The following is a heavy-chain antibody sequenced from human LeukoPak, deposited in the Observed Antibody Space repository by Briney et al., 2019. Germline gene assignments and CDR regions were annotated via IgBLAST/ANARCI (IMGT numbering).Heavy chain of an antibody. Sequence: ASVKVSCKASGYTFTGYYMHWVRPAPGQGLEWMGWIDPNSGGTNYAQKFQGRVTMTRDTSISTAYMELSRLRSDDTAVYYCARAASRLASTGSYGYYFDYWGQGTLVSVSS. J-gene: IGHJ4*02. CDR1: GYTFTGYY. V-gene: IGHV1-2*02. CDR3: ARAASRLASTGSYGYYFDY. CDR2: IDPNSGGT. D-gene: IGHD3-10*01.